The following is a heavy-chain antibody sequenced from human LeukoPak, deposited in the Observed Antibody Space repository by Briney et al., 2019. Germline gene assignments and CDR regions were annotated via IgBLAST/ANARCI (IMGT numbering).Heavy chain of an antibody. J-gene: IGHJ6*03. V-gene: IGHV4-59*01. CDR1: GGSIRDFY. Sequence: SETLSLTCSVSGGSIRDFYWTWIRQPPGKGLEWIGYIYYTGTTNYSPSLRGRVIMSVDTSRNQFSLNLTSVTPGDTAVYFCARLGDEIAVSGLKYYHYSHTDVWGSGTTVAVSS. D-gene: IGHD6-19*01. CDR2: IYYTGTT. CDR3: ARLGDEIAVSGLKYYHYSHTDV.